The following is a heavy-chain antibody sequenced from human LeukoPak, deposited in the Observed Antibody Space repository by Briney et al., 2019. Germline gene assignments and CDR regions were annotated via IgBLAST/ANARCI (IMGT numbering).Heavy chain of an antibody. J-gene: IGHJ4*02. Sequence: GGSLRLSCAASGFTFSRYGMHWVRQAPGKGLEWVAVIWYDGSDKYYADSVNGRFTISRDNSKTTLYLQMNSLRAEDTAVFYCARDRTGTFDFWGQGTLVTVSS. D-gene: IGHD3/OR15-3a*01. CDR2: IWYDGSDK. CDR3: ARDRTGTFDF. CDR1: GFTFSRYG. V-gene: IGHV3-33*01.